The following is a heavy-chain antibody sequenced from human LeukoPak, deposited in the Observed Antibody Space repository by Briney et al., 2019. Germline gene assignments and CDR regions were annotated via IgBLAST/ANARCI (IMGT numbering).Heavy chain of an antibody. V-gene: IGHV1-8*01. CDR1: GYTFTSYD. Sequence: ASVKVSCKASGYTFTSYDINWVRQATGQGLEWMGWMNPNSGNTGYAQKFQGRVTITRNTSISTAYMELSSLRSEDTAVYYCARGRGRVWSGYLNYWGQGTLVTVSS. D-gene: IGHD3-3*01. CDR2: MNPNSGNT. CDR3: ARGRGRVWSGYLNY. J-gene: IGHJ4*02.